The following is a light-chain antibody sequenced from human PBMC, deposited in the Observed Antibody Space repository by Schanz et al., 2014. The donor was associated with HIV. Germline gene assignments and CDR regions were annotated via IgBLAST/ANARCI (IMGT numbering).Light chain of an antibody. CDR1: QSVSSSY. J-gene: IGKJ1*01. Sequence: EIVLTQFPATLSLSPGERATLSCGASQSVSSSYLAWYQQKPGLPPRLLIYRASTRATGIPARFSGSGSGTEFTLTISSLLSEDFAIYYCQQFNNWPPEGTFGQGTKVELK. CDR2: RAS. V-gene: IGKV3-15*01. CDR3: QQFNNWPPEGT.